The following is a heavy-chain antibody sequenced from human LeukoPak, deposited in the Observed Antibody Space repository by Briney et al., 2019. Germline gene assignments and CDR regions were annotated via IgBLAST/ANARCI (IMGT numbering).Heavy chain of an antibody. CDR3: ARAMRIQLREDY. CDR2: ISAYNGNT. J-gene: IGHJ4*02. D-gene: IGHD5-18*01. Sequence: ASVKVSCKASGYTFTSYGISWVRQAPGPGLEWMGWISAYNGNTNYAQKLQGRVTMTTDTSTSTAYMELRSLRSDDTAVYYCARAMRIQLREDYWGQGTLVTVSS. CDR1: GYTFTSYG. V-gene: IGHV1-18*04.